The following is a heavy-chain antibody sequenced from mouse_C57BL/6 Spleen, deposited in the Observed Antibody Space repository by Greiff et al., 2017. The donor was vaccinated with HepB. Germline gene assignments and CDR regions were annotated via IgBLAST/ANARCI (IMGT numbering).Heavy chain of an antibody. J-gene: IGHJ4*01. CDR2: IWRGGST. V-gene: IGHV2-5*01. CDR3: AKDLYYGSSYGGYAMDY. Sequence: QVQLQQSGPGLVQPSQSLSITCTVSGFSLTSYGVHWVRQSPGKGLEWLGVIWRGGSTDYNAAFMSRLSTTKDNSKSQVFFKMNSLQADDTAIYYCAKDLYYGSSYGGYAMDYWGQGTSVTVSS. D-gene: IGHD1-1*01. CDR1: GFSLTSYG.